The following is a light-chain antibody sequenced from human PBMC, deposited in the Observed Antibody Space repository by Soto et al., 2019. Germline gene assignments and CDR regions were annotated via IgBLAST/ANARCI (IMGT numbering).Light chain of an antibody. J-gene: IGKJ5*01. V-gene: IGKV1-9*01. CDR3: QQLNTLPFT. Sequence: DIQMTQAPSLLSASVGERVTNTYRASHDISTYLAWYQQKPGKAPKLMIYEASTLQSGVPSRFSGSGSGTEFTLTISGLLPEDFATYHCQQLNTLPFTFGQGTRLEIK. CDR1: HDISTY. CDR2: EAS.